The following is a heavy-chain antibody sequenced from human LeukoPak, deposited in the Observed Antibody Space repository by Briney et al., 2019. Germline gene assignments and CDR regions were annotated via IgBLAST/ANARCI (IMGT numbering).Heavy chain of an antibody. CDR2: INPSDGST. CDR3: ARDLNGSGSYYGLYYYYGMDV. CDR1: GHTFASYY. Sequence: ASVKVSCKASGHTFASYYMHWVRQAPGQGLEWMGIINPSDGSTSYAQKFQGRVTMTRDMSTSTVYMELSSLRSEDTAVYYCARDLNGSGSYYGLYYYYGMDVWGQGTTVTVSS. J-gene: IGHJ6*02. V-gene: IGHV1-46*01. D-gene: IGHD3-10*01.